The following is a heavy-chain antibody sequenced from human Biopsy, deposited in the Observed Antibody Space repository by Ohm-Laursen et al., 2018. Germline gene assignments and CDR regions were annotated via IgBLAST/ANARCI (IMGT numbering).Heavy chain of an antibody. CDR2: IHYTGSPI. CDR1: GFTFISYE. CDR3: ARRIPLYGMDV. D-gene: IGHD2-2*02. V-gene: IGHV3-48*03. J-gene: IGHJ6*02. Sequence: LRLSCAASGFTFISYEMNWVCQASEKGLEWVANIHYTGSPIYYADSVRGRFTISRDNGEYSLFLQMNSLRVDDTAVYYCARRIPLYGMDVWGQGTTVTVSS.